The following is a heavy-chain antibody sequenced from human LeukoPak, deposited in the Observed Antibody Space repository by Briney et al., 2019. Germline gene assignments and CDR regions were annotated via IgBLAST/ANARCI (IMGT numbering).Heavy chain of an antibody. CDR3: ATTGTFYDMDV. Sequence: GGSLTLSCSASGFAFISTSIHWVRPAPGQGLEWRSYSITGTGNFYYADPVKGRFTIYRDNAKGSLYLQMRSLRAEDTAVYFCATTGTFYDMDVWGKGTTVTVSS. CDR1: GFAFISTS. V-gene: IGHV3-48*04. J-gene: IGHJ6*03. CDR2: SITGTGNF. D-gene: IGHD1-1*01.